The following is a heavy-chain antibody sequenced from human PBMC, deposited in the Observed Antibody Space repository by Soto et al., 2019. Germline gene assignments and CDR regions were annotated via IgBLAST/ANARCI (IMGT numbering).Heavy chain of an antibody. J-gene: IGHJ6*02. CDR3: AREGVAYCGGDCYYYYGMDV. CDR2: INPSGGST. CDR1: GYTFTSYY. V-gene: IGHV1-46*01. Sequence: QVQLVQSGAEVKKPGASVKVSCKASGYTFTSYYMHWVRQAPGQGLEWMGIINPSGGSTSYAQKFQGRVTMATDTSTSTVYMELSSLRSEDTAVYYCAREGVAYCGGDCYYYYGMDVWGQGTTVTVSS. D-gene: IGHD2-21*02.